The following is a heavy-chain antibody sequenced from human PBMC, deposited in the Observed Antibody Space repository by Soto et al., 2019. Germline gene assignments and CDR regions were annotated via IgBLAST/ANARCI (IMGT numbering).Heavy chain of an antibody. J-gene: IGHJ4*02. Sequence: SLKISCTGSGYSFTSYWIGWVRQMPGKGLEWMGIIYPGDSDTRYSPSFQGQVTISADKSISTAYLQWSSLKASDTAMYYCARHVTGYYYDSSGYYPNLDYWGQGTLVTVSS. CDR2: IYPGDSDT. CDR3: ARHVTGYYYDSSGYYPNLDY. D-gene: IGHD3-22*01. V-gene: IGHV5-51*01. CDR1: GYSFTSYW.